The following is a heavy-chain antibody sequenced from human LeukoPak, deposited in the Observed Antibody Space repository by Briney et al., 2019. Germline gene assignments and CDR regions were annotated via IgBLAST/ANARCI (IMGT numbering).Heavy chain of an antibody. CDR3: ARSANWDYVWFDP. CDR1: GYTFTNYA. Sequence: GASVKVSCKASGYTFTNYAVNWVRQTPGQGLQYMGWINTKTGDPKYTPAFTGRFVFSLDTSVNTAYLQINSLNADDSGMYYCARSANWDYVWFDPWGQGTLVTVSS. V-gene: IGHV7-4-1*02. D-gene: IGHD1-7*01. J-gene: IGHJ5*02. CDR2: INTKTGDP.